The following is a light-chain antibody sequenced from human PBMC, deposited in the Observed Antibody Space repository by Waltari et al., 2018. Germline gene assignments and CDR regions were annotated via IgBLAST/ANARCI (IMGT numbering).Light chain of an antibody. Sequence: EIVLTQSPATLSLSPGERATLSCRASQSVGSYLAWYQQKPGQAPRLLIYGTSNRATGIPARFSGSGSGTDFTLTIGSLQPEDFATYYCLQVSNFPITFGQGTRLEIQ. CDR3: LQVSNFPIT. V-gene: IGKV3-11*01. J-gene: IGKJ5*01. CDR1: QSVGSY. CDR2: GTS.